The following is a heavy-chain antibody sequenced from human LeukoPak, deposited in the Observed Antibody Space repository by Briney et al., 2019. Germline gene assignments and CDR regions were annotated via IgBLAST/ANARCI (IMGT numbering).Heavy chain of an antibody. V-gene: IGHV4-4*07. CDR3: ARELTSRVGYYYYYYMDV. Sequence: SETLSLTCTVSGYSISSGYFWGWIRQPAGKGLEWIGRIYTSGSTNYNPSPKSRVTMSVDTSKNQFSLKLSSVTAADTAVYYCARELTSRVGYYYYYYMDVWGKGTTVTISS. CDR1: GYSISSGYF. J-gene: IGHJ6*03. D-gene: IGHD1-20*01. CDR2: IYTSGST.